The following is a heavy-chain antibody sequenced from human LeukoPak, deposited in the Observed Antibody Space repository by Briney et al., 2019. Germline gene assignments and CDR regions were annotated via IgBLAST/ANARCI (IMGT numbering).Heavy chain of an antibody. CDR3: AREEGGITGDY. D-gene: IGHD1-26*01. V-gene: IGHV3-21*01. J-gene: IGHJ4*02. Sequence: PGGSLRLSCVASGFAFSDDSMNWVRQPPGKGLEWVSSISSTSKYIYYADSVKGRFTISRDNAKNSLFLQMNNLRVDDSAVYYCAREEGGITGDYWGQGTLVTVSS. CDR1: GFAFSDDS. CDR2: ISSTSKYI.